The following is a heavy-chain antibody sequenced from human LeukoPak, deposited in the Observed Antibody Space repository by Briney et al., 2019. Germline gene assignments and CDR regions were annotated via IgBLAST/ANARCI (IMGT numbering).Heavy chain of an antibody. Sequence: PGGSLRLSCSASGFPFSSYAMHWVRQAPGKGLEWVAVISYDGSNKYYADSVKGRFTISRDNSKNTLYLQMNSLRAEDTAVYYCAMGIAAAGPFDYWGQGTLVTVSS. D-gene: IGHD6-13*01. J-gene: IGHJ4*02. CDR3: AMGIAAAGPFDY. CDR1: GFPFSSYA. V-gene: IGHV3-30-3*01. CDR2: ISYDGSNK.